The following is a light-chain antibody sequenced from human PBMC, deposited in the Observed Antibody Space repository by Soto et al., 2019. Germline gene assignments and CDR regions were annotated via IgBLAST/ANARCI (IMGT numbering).Light chain of an antibody. V-gene: IGLV2-14*03. Sequence: QSALTQPASVFRSPGQSVTNTCTGSSSDIGDYAYVSWYKQHPRKAPKALISEVSNRPSGASNRFSGPKSGNTPPLTTSRLQAGGEADYDCNSSASGNTGVFGSGPKVTV. CDR3: NSSASGNTGV. CDR2: EVS. J-gene: IGLJ1*01. CDR1: SSDIGDYAY.